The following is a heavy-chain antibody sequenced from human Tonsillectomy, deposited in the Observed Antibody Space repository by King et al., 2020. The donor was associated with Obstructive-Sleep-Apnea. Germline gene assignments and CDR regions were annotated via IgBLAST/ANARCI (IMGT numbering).Heavy chain of an antibody. Sequence: VQLQESGPGLVKPSETLSLTCIVSGDSISSYYWSWIRQPPGKGLEWIGCIYYSGNTIYNPSPKSRVTMSVDTSKNQFSLKLSSLTAADTAVYYCARHEGIGYYYYGLDVWGQGTTVTVSS. V-gene: IGHV4-59*08. D-gene: IGHD2-15*01. CDR1: GDSISSYY. CDR3: ARHEGIGYYYYGLDV. CDR2: IYYSGNT. J-gene: IGHJ6*02.